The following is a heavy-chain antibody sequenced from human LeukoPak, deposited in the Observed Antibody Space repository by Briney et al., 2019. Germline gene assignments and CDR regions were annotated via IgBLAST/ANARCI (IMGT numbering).Heavy chain of an antibody. V-gene: IGHV3-21*06. CDR2: ISSSRSFI. CDR1: GFSFSDFT. J-gene: IGHJ4*02. Sequence: GGSLRLSCAASGFSFSDFTMTWVRQAPGKGLEWVSSISSSRSFIYYADSVEGRFTISRDNAKNSLFLQMNSLRAEDTAVYFCASPRRGYWGQGTLVTVSS. CDR3: ASPRRGY.